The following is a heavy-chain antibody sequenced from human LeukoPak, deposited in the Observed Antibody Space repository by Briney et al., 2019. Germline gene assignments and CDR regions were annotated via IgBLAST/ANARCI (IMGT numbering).Heavy chain of an antibody. CDR1: GYAFTSYW. V-gene: IGHV5-51*01. D-gene: IGHD4-17*01. J-gene: IGHJ4*02. CDR3: ARSYGDYWFNY. Sequence: GESLQISCKGSGYAFTSYWIGWVRRMPEKGVEGMGIIYPGDSDTRYSPSFQGQVTISADKSTNTAYLQWSSLKASDTAMYYCARSYGDYWFNYWGQGTLVTVSS. CDR2: IYPGDSDT.